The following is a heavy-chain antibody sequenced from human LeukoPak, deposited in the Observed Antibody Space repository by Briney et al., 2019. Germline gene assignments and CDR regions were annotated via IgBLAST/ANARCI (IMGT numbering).Heavy chain of an antibody. CDR3: AREEFDY. CDR2: ISSNGGST. J-gene: IGHJ4*02. Sequence: GGSLRLSCAASGFTFSSYAMHWVRQAPGKGLEYVSAISSNGGSTYYANSVKGRFTISTDNSKNTLYLQMGSLRAEDMAVYYCAREEFDYWGQGTLVTVSS. CDR1: GFTFSSYA. V-gene: IGHV3-64*01.